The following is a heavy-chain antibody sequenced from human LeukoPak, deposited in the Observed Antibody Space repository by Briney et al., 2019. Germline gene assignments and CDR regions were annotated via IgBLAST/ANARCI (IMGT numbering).Heavy chain of an antibody. CDR3: ARKDGDY. J-gene: IGHJ4*02. CDR1: GASISSFH. V-gene: IGHV4-4*07. CDR2: IYSSGST. Sequence: SSETLSLTCTVSGASISSFHWTWIRQPAGKGLEWIGLIYSSGSTIYNPSLKSRVAMSVDMTKNQLSLKLSSVTAADTAMYYCARKDGDYRGQGTLVTVSS.